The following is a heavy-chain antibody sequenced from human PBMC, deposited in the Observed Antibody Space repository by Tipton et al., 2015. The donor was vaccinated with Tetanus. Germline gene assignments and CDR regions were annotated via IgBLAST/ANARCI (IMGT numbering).Heavy chain of an antibody. CDR3: AKIPPASGAARPNWFDP. D-gene: IGHD6-6*01. CDR2: IHYSGNP. Sequence: TLSLTCTVSGDSVSGDYWSWIRQPPGKGLEWIGYIHYSGNPNYNPSLKSRVTISVDTSRNQFSFSLKLSSVTVADTAVYYCAKIPPASGAARPNWFDPWGQGILVTVSS. J-gene: IGHJ5*02. V-gene: IGHV4-59*02. CDR1: GDSVSGDY.